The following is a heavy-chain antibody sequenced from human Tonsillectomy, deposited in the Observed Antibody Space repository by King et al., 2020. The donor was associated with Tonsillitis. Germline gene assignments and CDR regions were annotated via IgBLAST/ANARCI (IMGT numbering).Heavy chain of an antibody. J-gene: IGHJ4*02. D-gene: IGHD3-22*01. CDR1: GFVFGDYH. V-gene: IGHV3-11*01. CDR3: ARRRYYYDSDFDY. CDR2: ISGSGSSI. Sequence: VQLVESGGGLVKPGGSLRLSCAASGFVFGDYHMSWIRQAPGEGLECVAYISGSGSSIYYADSVEGRFTISRDNAKKSLYLQMNSLRAEDTAVYYCARRRYYYDSDFDYWGQGTLVTVSS.